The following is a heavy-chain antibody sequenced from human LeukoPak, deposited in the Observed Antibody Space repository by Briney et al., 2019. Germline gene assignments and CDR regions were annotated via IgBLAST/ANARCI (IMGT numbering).Heavy chain of an antibody. CDR3: ARDSPHDGINNWFDP. D-gene: IGHD3-16*01. V-gene: IGHV4-39*07. CDR1: GGSTSSSSYY. J-gene: IGHJ5*02. Sequence: PSETLSLTCTVSGGSTSSSSYYWGWIRQPPGKGLEWIGSIYYSGSTYYNPSLKSRVTISVDTSKNQFSLKLSSVTAADTAVYYCARDSPHDGINNWFDPWGQGTLVTVSS. CDR2: IYYSGST.